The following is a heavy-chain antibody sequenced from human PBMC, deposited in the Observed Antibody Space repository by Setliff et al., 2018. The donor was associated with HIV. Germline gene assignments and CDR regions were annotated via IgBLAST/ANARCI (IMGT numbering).Heavy chain of an antibody. V-gene: IGHV4-61*02. CDR1: GYSISSGYY. Sequence: SETLSLTCAVSGYSISSGYYWGWIRQPAGKGLEWTGRIYTSGSTNYNPSLKSRVTISVDTSKNQFSLKLSSVTAADTAVYYCAREDYYYYGMDVWGQGTTVTVS. CDR3: AREDYYYYGMDV. J-gene: IGHJ6*02. CDR2: IYTSGST.